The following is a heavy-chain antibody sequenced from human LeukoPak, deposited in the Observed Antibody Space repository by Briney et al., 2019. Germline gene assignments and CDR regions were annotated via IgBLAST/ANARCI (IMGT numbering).Heavy chain of an antibody. CDR3: ARARGLDYSNPPNGLYGMDV. CDR2: ISGSGGST. V-gene: IGHV3-23*01. CDR1: GFTFSSYA. D-gene: IGHD4-11*01. Sequence: PGGPLRLSCAASGFTFSSYAMSWVRQAPGKGLEWVSDISGSGGSTYYADSVEGRFTISRDNSKNTLYLQMNSLRAEDTAVYYCARARGLDYSNPPNGLYGMDVWGQGTTVTVSS. J-gene: IGHJ6*02.